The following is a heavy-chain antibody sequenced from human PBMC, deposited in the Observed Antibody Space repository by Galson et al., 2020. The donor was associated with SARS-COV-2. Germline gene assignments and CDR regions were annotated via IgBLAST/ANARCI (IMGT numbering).Heavy chain of an antibody. Sequence: ASVKVSCKASGYTFSSYDINWVRQATGQGLEWMGWMNPKSGNTGYAQKFQGRVTMTRHTSISTAYRELSSLRSEDTAVYYCARGLRKLTAVMVVVITTYDVDYWGHGTLVTVSS. CDR3: ARGLRKLTAVMVVVITTYDVDY. V-gene: IGHV1-8*01. D-gene: IGHD3-22*01. CDR1: GYTFSSYD. CDR2: MNPKSGNT. J-gene: IGHJ4*01.